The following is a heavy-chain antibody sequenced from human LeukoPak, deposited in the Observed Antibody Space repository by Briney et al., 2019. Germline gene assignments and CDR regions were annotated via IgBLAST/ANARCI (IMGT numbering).Heavy chain of an antibody. J-gene: IGHJ4*02. CDR1: GFTFSSYA. D-gene: IGHD2-2*01. V-gene: IGHV3-23*01. Sequence: GGSLRLSCEASGFTFSSYAMSWVRQAPGKGLEWVSVISGSGGSTYYADSVKGRFTISRDNARDSLYLQMNSLRDDDTSVYFCARDASALYWGRGTLVTVSS. CDR2: ISGSGGST. CDR3: ARDASALY.